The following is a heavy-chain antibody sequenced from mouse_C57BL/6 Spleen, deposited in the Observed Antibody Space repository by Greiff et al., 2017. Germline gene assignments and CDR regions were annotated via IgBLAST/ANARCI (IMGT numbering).Heavy chain of an antibody. CDR2: IDPETGGT. Sequence: QVQLQQSGAELVRPGASVTLSCKASGYTFTDYEMHWVKQTPVHGLEWIGAIDPETGGTAYNQKFKGKAILTPDKSSSTAYMELRSLTSEDSAVYYCTKYYGSSYVGWFAYWGQGTLVTVAA. J-gene: IGHJ3*01. V-gene: IGHV1-15*01. CDR1: GYTFTDYE. D-gene: IGHD1-1*01. CDR3: TKYYGSSYVGWFAY.